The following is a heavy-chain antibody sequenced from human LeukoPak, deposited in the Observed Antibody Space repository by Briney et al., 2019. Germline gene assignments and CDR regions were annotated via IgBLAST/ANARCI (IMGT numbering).Heavy chain of an antibody. CDR3: ARDYRASYYYDSSGYYEI. CDR2: INPNSGGT. D-gene: IGHD3-22*01. CDR1: GYTFTGYY. V-gene: IGHV1-2*02. J-gene: IGHJ3*02. Sequence: ASVKVSCKASGYTFTGYYMHWVRQAPGQGLEWMGWINPNSGGTNYAQKFQGRVTMTRDTSISTAYMELRSLRSDDTAVYYCARDYRASYYYDSSGYYEIWGQGTMVTVSS.